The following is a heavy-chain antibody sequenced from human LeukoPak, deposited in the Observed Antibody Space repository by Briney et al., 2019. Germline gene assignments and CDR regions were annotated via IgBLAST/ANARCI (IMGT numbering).Heavy chain of an antibody. Sequence: GGSLRLSCAASGFIFSTYSMNWVRQAPGKGLEWVANIKQDGSEKYYVDSVKGRFTISRDNAKNSLYLQMNSLRAEDTAVYYCASEPMTGYFEAFDIWGQGTMVTVSS. D-gene: IGHD3-9*01. V-gene: IGHV3-7*01. CDR1: GFIFSTYS. CDR3: ASEPMTGYFEAFDI. CDR2: IKQDGSEK. J-gene: IGHJ3*02.